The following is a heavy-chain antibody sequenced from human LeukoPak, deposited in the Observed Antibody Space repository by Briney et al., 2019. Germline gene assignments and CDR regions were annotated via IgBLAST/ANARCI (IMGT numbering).Heavy chain of an antibody. CDR2: IYSSGST. J-gene: IGHJ4*02. D-gene: IGHD3-9*01. V-gene: IGHV4-4*07. Sequence: PSETLSLTCTVSGGSIRSYYWSWIRQPAGKGLEWIGRIYSSGSTNYYPSLKSRVTMSVDTSKSQFSLKLSSVTTADTAVYYCARDAWDRRAGYSNCFDLWGQGTLVTVSS. CDR3: ARDAWDRRAGYSNCFDL. CDR1: GGSIRSYY.